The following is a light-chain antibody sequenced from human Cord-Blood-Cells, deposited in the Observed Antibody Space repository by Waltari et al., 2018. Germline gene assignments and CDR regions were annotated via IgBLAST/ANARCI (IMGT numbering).Light chain of an antibody. CDR1: QSVGSN. CDR3: QQYNNWPPLT. J-gene: IGKJ4*01. V-gene: IGKV3-15*01. CDR2: GAS. Sequence: EIVMTPSPATLSVSPGERATLPCRASQSVGSNLAWYQQKPGQAPRLLIYGASTRATGIPARFSGSGSGTEFTLTISSLQSEDFAVYYCQQYNNWPPLTFGGGTKVEIK.